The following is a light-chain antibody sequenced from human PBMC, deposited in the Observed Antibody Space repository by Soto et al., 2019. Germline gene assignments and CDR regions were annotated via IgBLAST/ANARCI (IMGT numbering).Light chain of an antibody. Sequence: EIVLTQSPATLSVSPGARATLSCRASQSIRNNLAWYQQKPGQAPRLLTYGASTRATGIPDRFSGSGSGTEFTLTISSLQSEDFVLYYCQQYNDWPLLTFGGGTKVEIK. CDR2: GAS. V-gene: IGKV3-15*01. J-gene: IGKJ4*01. CDR3: QQYNDWPLLT. CDR1: QSIRNN.